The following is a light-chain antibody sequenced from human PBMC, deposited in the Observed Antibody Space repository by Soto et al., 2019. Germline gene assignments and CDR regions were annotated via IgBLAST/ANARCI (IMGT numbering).Light chain of an antibody. CDR2: QVT. J-gene: IGLJ1*01. CDR1: SSDLAIYNY. V-gene: IGLV2-14*01. CDR3: SSYTDSSNYV. Sequence: QSALTQPASVSGSPGQSITNSCTGTSSDLAIYNYVSWYQQQPGKAPKLMIYQVTNRPSGVSNRFSGSRSGNTASLTISGLQAEDEADYYCSSYTDSSNYVFGTGTKSPS.